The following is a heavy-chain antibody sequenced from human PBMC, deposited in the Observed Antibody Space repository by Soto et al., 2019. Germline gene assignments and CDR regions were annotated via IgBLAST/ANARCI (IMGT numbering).Heavy chain of an antibody. D-gene: IGHD1-7*01. J-gene: IGHJ4*02. CDR1: GGSILNCGHY. CDR3: ARKNYDGMLAI. CDR2: IFFSGNT. Sequence: SETLSLTCTVSGGSILNCGHYWTWIRQHPGKGLEWIGKIFFSGNTHYNPALKSRLTFSVDTTKNQFSLKLTSVTAGNTAIYSCARKNYDGMLAIWGRGTLATVS. V-gene: IGHV4-31*03.